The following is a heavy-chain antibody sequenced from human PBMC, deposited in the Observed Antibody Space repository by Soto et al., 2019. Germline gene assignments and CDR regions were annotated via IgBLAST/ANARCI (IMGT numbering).Heavy chain of an antibody. CDR1: GGSFSGYY. V-gene: IGHV4-34*01. J-gene: IGHJ6*03. D-gene: IGHD3-10*01. CDR2: INHSGST. CDR3: ARLHMVRGVSTFDYYYMDV. Sequence: SETLSLTCAVYGGSFSGYYWSWIRQPPGKGLEWSGVINHSGSTNYNPSLKSRVTISVDTSKNQFSLKLSSVTAADTAVYYCARLHMVRGVSTFDYYYMDVWGKGTTVTVSS.